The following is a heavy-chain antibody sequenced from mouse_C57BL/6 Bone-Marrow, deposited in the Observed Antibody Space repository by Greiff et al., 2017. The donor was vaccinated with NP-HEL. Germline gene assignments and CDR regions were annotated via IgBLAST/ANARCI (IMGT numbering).Heavy chain of an antibody. D-gene: IGHD1-1*01. J-gene: IGHJ2*01. V-gene: IGHV8-8*01. CDR2: IWWADAK. CDR1: GVSLSTFGMG. Sequence: QVQLKESGPGIWKKEQSGGRTGGGAGVSLSTFGMGVGWIRQPSGKGLEWLAHIWWADAKYYNPALKSRLTISKDTSKNQVFLKIANVDTADTATYYCARIAQTAYYFFFPYYFDYWGQGTTLTVSS. CDR3: ARIAQTAYYFFFPYYFDY.